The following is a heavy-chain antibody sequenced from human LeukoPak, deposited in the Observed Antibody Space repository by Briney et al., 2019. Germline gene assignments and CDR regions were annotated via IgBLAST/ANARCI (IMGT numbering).Heavy chain of an antibody. CDR3: ARDSDYYDSSGYYYLRRFDY. V-gene: IGHV3-21*01. J-gene: IGHJ4*02. D-gene: IGHD3-22*01. CDR2: ISSSSSYI. CDR1: GFTFSSYS. Sequence: GGSLRLSCAASGFTFSSYSMNWVRQAPGKGLEWVSSISSSSSYIYYADSVKGRLTISRDNAKNSLYLQMNSLRAEDTAVYYCARDSDYYDSSGYYYLRRFDYWGQGTLVTVSS.